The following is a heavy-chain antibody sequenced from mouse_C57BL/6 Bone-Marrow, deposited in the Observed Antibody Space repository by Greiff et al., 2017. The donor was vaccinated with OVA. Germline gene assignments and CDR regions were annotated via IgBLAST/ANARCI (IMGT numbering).Heavy chain of an antibody. V-gene: IGHV1-15*01. D-gene: IGHD2-2*01. J-gene: IGHJ4*01. Sequence: QVQLQQSGAELVRPGASVTLSCKASGYTFTDYEMHWVKQTPVHGLEWIGAIDPETGGTAYNQKFKGKAILTADKSSSTAYMELRSLTSEDSAVYYCTRGGGYDRYYAMDYWGQGTSVTVSS. CDR3: TRGGGYDRYYAMDY. CDR2: IDPETGGT. CDR1: GYTFTDYE.